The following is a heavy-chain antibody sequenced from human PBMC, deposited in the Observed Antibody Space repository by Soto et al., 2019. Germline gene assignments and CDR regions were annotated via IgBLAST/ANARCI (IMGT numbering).Heavy chain of an antibody. CDR2: INAGNGNT. CDR1: GYTFTSYA. CDR3: ARSDGIAVAGTRGHFDY. V-gene: IGHV1-3*01. D-gene: IGHD6-19*01. J-gene: IGHJ4*02. Sequence: QVQLVQSGAEVKKPGASVKVSCKASGYTFTSYAMHWVRQAPGQRLEWMGWINAGNGNTKYSQKFQGRVTITRDTSASTDYMELSSLRSEDTAVYYCARSDGIAVAGTRGHFDYWGQGTLVTVSS.